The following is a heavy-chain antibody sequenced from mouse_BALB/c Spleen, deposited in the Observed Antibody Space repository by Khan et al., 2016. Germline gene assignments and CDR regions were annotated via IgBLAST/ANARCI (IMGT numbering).Heavy chain of an antibody. CDR2: ISYSGST. CDR1: GYSITSDYV. CDR3: AVIHYYGYFDY. V-gene: IGHV3-2*02. J-gene: IGHJ2*01. D-gene: IGHD1-2*01. Sequence: EVQLQESGPGLVKPSQSLSLTCTVTGYSITSDYVWNWIRQFPGDNLEWLGFISYSGSTIYNPSLKSRISITRATSKNQFFLQLNSVTTDDTATYYCAVIHYYGYFDYWGQGTTLTVSS.